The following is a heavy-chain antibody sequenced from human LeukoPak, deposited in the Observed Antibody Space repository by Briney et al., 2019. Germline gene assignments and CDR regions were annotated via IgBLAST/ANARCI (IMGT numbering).Heavy chain of an antibody. CDR3: ARHGNHYYGSGGFDY. CDR2: IYYGGST. CDR1: GGFISSSYY. D-gene: IGHD3-10*01. Sequence: SETLSLTCTVSGGFISSSYYWGWIRQPPGKGLDWIGSIYYGGSTYYNPSLRSRVTTSVDTSKNQFSLKLTSVTAADTAVYYCARHGNHYYGSGGFDYWGQGTLVTVSS. J-gene: IGHJ4*02. V-gene: IGHV4-39*01.